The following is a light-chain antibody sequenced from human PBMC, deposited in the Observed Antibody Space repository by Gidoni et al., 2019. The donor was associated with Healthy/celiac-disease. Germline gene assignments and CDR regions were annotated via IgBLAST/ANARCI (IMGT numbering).Light chain of an antibody. J-gene: IGKJ5*01. CDR3: QQRSNWPIT. Sequence: PATPALSPGERATLACRASQSVSSYLAWYQQKPGQAPRLLIYDASNRATGIPARFSGSGSGTDFTLTISSLEPEDFAVYYCQQRSNWPITFGQGTRLEIK. CDR2: DAS. V-gene: IGKV3-11*01. CDR1: QSVSSY.